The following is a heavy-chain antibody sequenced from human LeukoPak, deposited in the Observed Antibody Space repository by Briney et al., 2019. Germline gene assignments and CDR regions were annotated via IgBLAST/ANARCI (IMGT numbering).Heavy chain of an antibody. V-gene: IGHV3-64D*06. J-gene: IGHJ4*02. CDR1: GFTFNRFY. Sequence: PGGSLRLSCSGSGFTFNRFYLHWVRQAPGKGLEFVSHISSNGATTYYADSVKGRFTISRDNSKNTLYLQMSSLRADDTAVYYCVEDRSIAAPNNDSFDSWGQGALVTVSS. CDR2: ISSNGATT. D-gene: IGHD6-6*01. CDR3: VEDRSIAAPNNDSFDS.